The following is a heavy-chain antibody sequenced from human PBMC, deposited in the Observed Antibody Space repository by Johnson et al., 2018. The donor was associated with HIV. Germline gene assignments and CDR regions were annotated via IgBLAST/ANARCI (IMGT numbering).Heavy chain of an antibody. D-gene: IGHD1-26*01. CDR3: ARDLDTGGASGAFDM. J-gene: IGHJ3*02. V-gene: IGHV3-66*01. Sequence: VQLVESGGGVARPGGSLRLSCAASGFTFDDYGMSWVRQAPGKGLEWVSVIYSGGSTYYADSVKGRFIISRDNSKNSLYLQMNSLRTEDTAVYYCARDLDTGGASGAFDMWCQGTMVTVSS. CDR2: IYSGGST. CDR1: GFTFDDYG.